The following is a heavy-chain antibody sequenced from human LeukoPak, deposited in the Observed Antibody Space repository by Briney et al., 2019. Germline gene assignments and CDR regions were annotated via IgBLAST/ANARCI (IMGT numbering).Heavy chain of an antibody. Sequence: GGSLRLSCTASGFSVSTYPMAWVRQSPGKGLQWVSTITASGTDTFYADSVKGRFTISRDNSKNTLSLQMNSLRAEDTALYYCAKYTSGWVNDYWGQGTLVTVSS. CDR2: ITASGTDT. CDR1: GFSVSTYP. D-gene: IGHD6-19*01. V-gene: IGHV3-23*01. CDR3: AKYTSGWVNDY. J-gene: IGHJ4*02.